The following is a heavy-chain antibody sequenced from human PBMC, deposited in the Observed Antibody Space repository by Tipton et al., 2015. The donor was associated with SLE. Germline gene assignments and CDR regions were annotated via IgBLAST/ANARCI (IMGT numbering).Heavy chain of an antibody. CDR2: INHSGST. CDR1: GGSFSGYY. D-gene: IGHD2-15*01. J-gene: IGHJ6*02. Sequence: TLSLTCAVYGGSFSGYYWSWIRQPPGKGLEWIGEINHSGSTNYNPSLKSRVTISVDTSKNQFSLKLSSVTAADTAVYYCARGVGLGYCSGGSCYSHYYYGMDVWGQGTTVTVSS. V-gene: IGHV4-34*01. CDR3: ARGVGLGYCSGGSCYSHYYYGMDV.